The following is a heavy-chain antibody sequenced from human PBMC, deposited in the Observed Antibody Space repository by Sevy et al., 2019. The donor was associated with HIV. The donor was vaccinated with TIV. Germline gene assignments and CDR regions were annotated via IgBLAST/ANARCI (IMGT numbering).Heavy chain of an antibody. Sequence: SETLSLTCTVSGGSISSSSYYWGWIRQPPGKGLEWIGSIYYSGSTYYNPSLKSRVTISVDTSKNQFSLKLSSVTAADTAVYYCARHPSGTHYYYMDVWGKGTTVTVSS. J-gene: IGHJ6*03. V-gene: IGHV4-39*01. CDR2: IYYSGST. CDR1: GGSISSSSYY. D-gene: IGHD6-13*01. CDR3: ARHPSGTHYYYMDV.